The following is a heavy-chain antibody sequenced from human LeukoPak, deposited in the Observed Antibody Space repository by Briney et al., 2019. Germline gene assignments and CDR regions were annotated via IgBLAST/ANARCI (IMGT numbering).Heavy chain of an antibody. CDR2: IYYSGST. CDR3: ATSGYDTSPEY. J-gene: IGHJ4*02. D-gene: IGHD5-12*01. V-gene: IGHV4-39*01. CDR1: GGSISSSSYY. Sequence: SETLSLTCTVSGGSISSSSYYWGWIRQPPGKGLEWIGSIYYSGSTYYNPSLKSRVTISVDTSKNQFSLKLSSVTAAGTAVYYCATSGYDTSPEYWGQGTLVTVSS.